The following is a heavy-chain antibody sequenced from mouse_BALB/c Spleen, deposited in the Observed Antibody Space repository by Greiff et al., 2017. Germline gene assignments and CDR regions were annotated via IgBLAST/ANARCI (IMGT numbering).Heavy chain of an antibody. Sequence: VHLVESGPGLVAPSQSLSITCTVSGFSLTSYGVHWVRQPPGKGLEWLGVIWAGGSTNYNSALMSRLSISKDNSKSQVFLKMNSLQTDDTAMYYCARYYDYGYWYFDVWGAGTTVTVSS. D-gene: IGHD2-4*01. CDR2: IWAGGST. J-gene: IGHJ1*01. CDR1: GFSLTSYG. CDR3: ARYYDYGYWYFDV. V-gene: IGHV2-9*02.